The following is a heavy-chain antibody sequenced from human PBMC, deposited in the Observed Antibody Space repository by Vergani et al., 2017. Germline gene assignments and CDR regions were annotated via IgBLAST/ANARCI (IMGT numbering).Heavy chain of an antibody. Sequence: QVQLQESGPGLVKPSETLSLTCAVSGYSISSGYYWGWIRQPPGKGLEWIGSIYHSGSTSYNPSLKSRVTISVDTSKNQFSLKLSSVTAADTAVYYCARGPLDIVVVPAASGGFDPWGQGTLVTVSS. D-gene: IGHD2-2*01. CDR3: ARGPLDIVVVPAASGGFDP. CDR1: GYSISSGYY. V-gene: IGHV4-38-2*01. CDR2: IYHSGST. J-gene: IGHJ5*02.